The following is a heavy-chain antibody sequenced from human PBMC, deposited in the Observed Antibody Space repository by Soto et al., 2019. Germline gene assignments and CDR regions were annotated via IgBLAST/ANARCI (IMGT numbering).Heavy chain of an antibody. D-gene: IGHD3-22*01. Sequence: ASVKVSCKASGYTLIMYYIHWMRQAPGQGLEWMGLINPSGGSTTYAQKFQGRVTMTRDTSTSTVYMDLSSLRSEDTAVYYCARPPYSSVYYYAIDYGARGTQFPVSS. V-gene: IGHV1-46*01. CDR2: INPSGGST. CDR1: GYTLIMYY. CDR3: ARPPYSSVYYYAIDY. J-gene: IGHJ4*02.